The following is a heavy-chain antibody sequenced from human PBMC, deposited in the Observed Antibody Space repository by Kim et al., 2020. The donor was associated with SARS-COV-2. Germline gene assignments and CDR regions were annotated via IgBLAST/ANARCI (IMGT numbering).Heavy chain of an antibody. V-gene: IGHV3-23*01. CDR1: GFTFNSNA. Sequence: GGSLRLSCAASGFTFNSNAMSWVRQAPGKGLEWVSGIRGNGGSTYYADSVKGRFTISRDNSKNTLYLQMNSLRADDTAVYYCAKGVFGSYSFDFWGQGTL. D-gene: IGHD6-6*01. J-gene: IGHJ4*02. CDR3: AKGVFGSYSFDF. CDR2: IRGNGGST.